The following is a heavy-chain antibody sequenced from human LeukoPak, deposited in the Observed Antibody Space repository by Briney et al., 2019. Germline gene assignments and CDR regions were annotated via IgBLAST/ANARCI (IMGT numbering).Heavy chain of an antibody. J-gene: IGHJ4*02. D-gene: IGHD4-17*01. CDR2: INRSGST. CDR3: ASSMTTVTTYYFDY. V-gene: IGHV4-34*01. CDR1: GGSFSGYY. Sequence: SETLSLTCAVYGGSFSGYYWSWIRQPPGKGLEWIGEINRSGSTNYNPSLKSRVTISVDTSKNQFSLKLSSVTAADTAVYYCASSMTTVTTYYFDYWGQGTLVTVSS.